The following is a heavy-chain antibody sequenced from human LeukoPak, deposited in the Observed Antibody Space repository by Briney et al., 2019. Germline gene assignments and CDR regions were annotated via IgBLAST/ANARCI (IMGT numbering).Heavy chain of an antibody. CDR2: INPNIGAT. CDR3: ARARGYYDSSGYAFDI. D-gene: IGHD3-22*01. J-gene: IGHJ3*02. V-gene: IGHV1-2*06. CDR1: GYTFTGYY. Sequence: ASVKVSCKASGYTFTGYYMHGVGQAPGQGREWMGRINPNIGATNYAQQFQRRVTMTRHTSIGPAYMELSRLRSDDTAVYHCARARGYYDSSGYAFDIWGQGTMVTVSS.